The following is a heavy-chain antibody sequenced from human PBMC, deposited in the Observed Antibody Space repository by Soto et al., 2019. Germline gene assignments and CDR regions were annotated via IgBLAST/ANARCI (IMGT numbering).Heavy chain of an antibody. Sequence: SETLSLTCTVSGGSISSYYWSWIRQPPGKGLEWIGYIYYSGSTNYNPSLKSRVTISVDTSKNQFSLKLSSVTAADTAVYYCARDGGVPAAIGRGPWFAPWGQGTLVTVSS. CDR2: IYYSGST. D-gene: IGHD2-2*02. J-gene: IGHJ5*02. CDR3: ARDGGVPAAIGRGPWFAP. CDR1: GGSISSYY. V-gene: IGHV4-59*01.